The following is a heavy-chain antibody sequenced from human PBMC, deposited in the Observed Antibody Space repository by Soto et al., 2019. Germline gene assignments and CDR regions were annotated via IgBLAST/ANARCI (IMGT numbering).Heavy chain of an antibody. Sequence: GGSLRLSCAASGFTFSSYAMHWVRQAPGKGLEWVAVISYDGSNKYYADSVKGRFTISRDNSKNTLYLQMNSLRAEDTAVYYCARGICSGGSCYPTYGFDYWGQGTWSPSPQ. J-gene: IGHJ4*02. CDR3: ARGICSGGSCYPTYGFDY. D-gene: IGHD2-15*01. CDR2: ISYDGSNK. V-gene: IGHV3-30-3*01. CDR1: GFTFSSYA.